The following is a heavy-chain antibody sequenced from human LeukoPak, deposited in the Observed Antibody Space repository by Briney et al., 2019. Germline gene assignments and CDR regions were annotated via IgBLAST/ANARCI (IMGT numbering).Heavy chain of an antibody. J-gene: IGHJ6*02. CDR2: IYYSGST. V-gene: IGHV4-59*12. CDR1: GGSISSYY. D-gene: IGHD2-2*01. Sequence: SETLSLTRTVSGGSISSYYWSWIRQPPGKGLEWIGYIYYSGSTYYNPSLKSRVTISVDTSKNQFSLKLSSVTAADTAVYYCARDQWDIVVVPAAIGCGMDVWGQGTTVTVSS. CDR3: ARDQWDIVVVPAAIGCGMDV.